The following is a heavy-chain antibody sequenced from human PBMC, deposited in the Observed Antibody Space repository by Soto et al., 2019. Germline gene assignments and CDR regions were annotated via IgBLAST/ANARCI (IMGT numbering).Heavy chain of an antibody. CDR3: AKDQVAAAGTHYYYGMDV. CDR2: ISWNSGSI. Sequence: GGSLRLSCAASGFTFDDYAMHWVRQAPGKGLEWVSGISWNSGSIGYADSVKGRFTTSRDNAKNSLYLQMNSLRAEDTALYYCAKDQVAAAGTHYYYGMDVWGQGTTVTVSS. CDR1: GFTFDDYA. V-gene: IGHV3-9*01. D-gene: IGHD6-13*01. J-gene: IGHJ6*02.